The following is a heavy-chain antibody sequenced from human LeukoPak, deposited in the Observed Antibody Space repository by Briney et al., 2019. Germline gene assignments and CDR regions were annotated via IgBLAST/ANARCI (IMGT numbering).Heavy chain of an antibody. CDR1: GGSFSGYY. J-gene: IGHJ5*02. CDR3: ARIISGSWFDP. CDR2: INHSGST. Sequence: SETLSLTCAVYGGSFSGYYWSWIRQPPGKGLEWIGEINHSGSTNYNPSLKSRVTISVDTSKNQFSLKLSSVTAADTAVYYCARIISGSWFDPWGQGTLVTVSS. V-gene: IGHV4-34*01. D-gene: IGHD3-10*01.